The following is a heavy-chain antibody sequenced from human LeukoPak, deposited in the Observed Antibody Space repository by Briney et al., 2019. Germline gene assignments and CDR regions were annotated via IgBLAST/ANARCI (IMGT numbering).Heavy chain of an antibody. J-gene: IGHJ4*02. D-gene: IGHD4-17*01. CDR2: ISYDGSNK. CDR3: AKLTVTTDPKDY. V-gene: IGHV3-30*18. Sequence: QPGRSLRLSCAASGFTFSSYAMHWVRQAPGKGLEWVAVISYDGSNKYYADSVKGRFTISRDNSKNTLYLQMNSLRAEDTAVYYCAKLTVTTDPKDYWGQGTLVTVSS. CDR1: GFTFSSYA.